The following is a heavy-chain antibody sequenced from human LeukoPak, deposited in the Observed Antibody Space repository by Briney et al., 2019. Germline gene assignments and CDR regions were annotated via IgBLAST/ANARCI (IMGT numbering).Heavy chain of an antibody. CDR3: ARDRGYYDSTTDAFDI. Sequence: GGSLRLSCAASGFTFSSYAMHWVRQAPGKGLEWVAVISYDGSNKYYADSVKGRFTISRDSSKNTLYLQMNSLRAEDTAVYYCARDRGYYDSTTDAFDIWGQGTMVTVSS. CDR2: ISYDGSNK. D-gene: IGHD3-22*01. CDR1: GFTFSSYA. V-gene: IGHV3-30-3*01. J-gene: IGHJ3*02.